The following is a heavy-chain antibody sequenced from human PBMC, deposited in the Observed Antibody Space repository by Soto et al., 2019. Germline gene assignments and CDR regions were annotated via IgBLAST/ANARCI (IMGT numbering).Heavy chain of an antibody. CDR1: GYTFASYG. D-gene: IGHD4-17*01. CDR2: ISAYNGNT. J-gene: IGHJ4*02. V-gene: IGHV1-18*01. CDR3: ARADVHDYGDYDY. Sequence: SVKVSCKDSGYTFASYGSSWVRQAPGQGLEWMGWISAYNGNTNYAQKLQGRVTMTTDTSTSTAYMELRSLRSDDTAVYYCARADVHDYGDYDYWGQGTLVTVSS.